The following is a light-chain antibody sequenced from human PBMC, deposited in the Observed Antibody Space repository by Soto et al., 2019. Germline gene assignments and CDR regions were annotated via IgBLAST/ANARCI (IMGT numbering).Light chain of an antibody. Sequence: DIQMTQSPSTLSVSVGDRVTITCRARQTISSWLAWYQQKPGQAPKLLIYMASTLKSGVPSRFSGSVSGTEFTLTISIMQPDDFAADYCQHYNSYSAAFGQGTNVYLK. J-gene: IGKJ1*01. CDR3: QHYNSYSAA. V-gene: IGKV1-5*03. CDR2: MAS. CDR1: QTISSW.